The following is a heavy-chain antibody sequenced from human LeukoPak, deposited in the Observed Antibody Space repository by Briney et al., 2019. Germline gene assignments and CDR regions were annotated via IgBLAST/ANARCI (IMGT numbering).Heavy chain of an antibody. V-gene: IGHV5-10-1*01. J-gene: IGHJ4*02. CDR3: ARRDRYSWYSFDY. D-gene: IGHD6-13*01. Sequence: GESLKISCKGSGYSFTSYWINWVRQMPGKGLEWMGRIDPSDSYTNYSPSFQGHVTISVDKSISTAYLQWSSLKASDTAMYYCARRDRYSWYSFDYWGQGTLVTVSS. CDR1: GYSFTSYW. CDR2: IDPSDSYT.